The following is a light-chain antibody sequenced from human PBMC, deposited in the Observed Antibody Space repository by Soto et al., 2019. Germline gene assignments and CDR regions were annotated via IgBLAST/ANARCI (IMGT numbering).Light chain of an antibody. CDR3: SSYTSTSSTLYV. Sequence: QSALTQPASVSGSPGQSITISCTGTSSDVGGYNYVSWYQQHPDKAPKLMIYEVSNRPSGVSNRFSGSKSGNTASLTISGLQAEDDADYYCSSYTSTSSTLYVFGTGTKVTVL. CDR2: EVS. V-gene: IGLV2-14*01. J-gene: IGLJ1*01. CDR1: SSDVGGYNY.